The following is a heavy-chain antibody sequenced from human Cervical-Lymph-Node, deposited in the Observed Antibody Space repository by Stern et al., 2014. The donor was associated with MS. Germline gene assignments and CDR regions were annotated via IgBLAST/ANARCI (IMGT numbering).Heavy chain of an antibody. CDR2: ITNVGST. D-gene: IGHD1-1*01. CDR3: ARDTSSPERSDW. Sequence: EVQLVESGGGVIQPGGSLRLSCTASGFTVSRDYMTWVRQAPGKGLEWVSLITNVGSTFYTDSVKGRFTISRDDSKNTGYLHMTSRRAEDTAMYDCARDTSSPERSDWWGQGTLVTVSS. CDR1: GFTVSRDY. J-gene: IGHJ4*02. V-gene: IGHV3-53*01.